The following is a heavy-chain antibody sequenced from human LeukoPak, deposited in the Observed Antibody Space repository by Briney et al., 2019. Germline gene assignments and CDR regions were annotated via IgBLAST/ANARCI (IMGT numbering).Heavy chain of an antibody. CDR3: AKGGSPVDEEFDY. Sequence: GGSLRLSCAASGFTFSSYGMHWFRKAQGKGLEWVAVISYDGSNKYYADSVKGRFTISRDNSKNTLYLQMNSLRAEDTAVYYCAKGGSPVDEEFDYWGQGTLVTVSS. J-gene: IGHJ4*02. V-gene: IGHV3-30*18. CDR1: GFTFSSYG. CDR2: ISYDGSNK. D-gene: IGHD5-24*01.